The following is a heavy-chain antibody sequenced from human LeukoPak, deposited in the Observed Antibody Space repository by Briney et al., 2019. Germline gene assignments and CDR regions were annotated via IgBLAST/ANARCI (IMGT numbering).Heavy chain of an antibody. CDR2: IHPGDSET. J-gene: IGHJ4*02. CDR3: ARAYQQWMSPGILGY. Sequence: GESLQISCNGSGYTLINFWIGWVRQLPGKGVEWVGTIHPGDSETIYSPSFQGQVTISADKSINTAYLQWSDLKASDTAIYYCARAYQQWMSPGILGYWGQGSLVTVSS. D-gene: IGHD6-19*01. CDR1: GYTLINFW. V-gene: IGHV5-51*01.